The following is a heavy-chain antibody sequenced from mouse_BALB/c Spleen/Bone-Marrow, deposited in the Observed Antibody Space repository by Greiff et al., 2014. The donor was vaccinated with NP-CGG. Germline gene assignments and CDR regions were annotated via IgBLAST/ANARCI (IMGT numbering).Heavy chain of an antibody. CDR1: GFNIKDTF. V-gene: IGHV14-3*02. Sequence: VQLQQSGAELVKPGASVKLSCTASGFNIKDTFMHWVKQRPEQGLEWIGRIDPANGDTKYDPKFQGKATITADTSSNTAYLQLSNLTSEDTAVYYCTKPSFYYGSSYWYFDVWGAGTTVTGSS. CDR2: IDPANGDT. CDR3: TKPSFYYGSSYWYFDV. D-gene: IGHD1-1*01. J-gene: IGHJ1*01.